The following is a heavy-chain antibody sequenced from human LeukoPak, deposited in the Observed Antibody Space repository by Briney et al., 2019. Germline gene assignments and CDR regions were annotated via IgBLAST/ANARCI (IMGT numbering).Heavy chain of an antibody. J-gene: IGHJ4*02. Sequence: GGSLRLSCAASGFSVSSRAMSWVRQAPGKGLEWLSSITNNGGKTYYAASVKGRFTISRDESQNTVYLAMSSLRVEDTAVYYCAKDYPSDGWPTFEYWGQGILVTVSS. CDR1: GFSVSSRA. V-gene: IGHV3-23*01. CDR2: ITNNGGKT. D-gene: IGHD5-18*01. CDR3: AKDYPSDGWPTFEY.